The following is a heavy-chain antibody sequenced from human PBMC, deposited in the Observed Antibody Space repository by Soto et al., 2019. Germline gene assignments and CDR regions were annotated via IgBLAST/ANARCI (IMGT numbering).Heavy chain of an antibody. J-gene: IGHJ5*02. D-gene: IGHD2-21*01. CDR1: GFTFSSYA. Sequence: QVQLVESGGGVVQPGRSLRLSCAASGFTFSSYAMHWVRQAPGKGLECVAVISYDGSNKYYADSVKGRFTISRDNSKNKLYLQINSLRAEAKAVYYCARDLIPKYSYRSGLFDPWCHGTLVTVSS. V-gene: IGHV3-30-3*01. CDR3: ARDLIPKYSYRSGLFDP. CDR2: ISYDGSNK.